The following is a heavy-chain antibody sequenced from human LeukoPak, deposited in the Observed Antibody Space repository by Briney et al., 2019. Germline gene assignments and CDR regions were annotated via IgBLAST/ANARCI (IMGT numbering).Heavy chain of an antibody. CDR1: GFTFSSYA. V-gene: IGHV3-30-3*01. D-gene: IGHD6-19*01. CDR2: ISYDGSNK. J-gene: IGHJ6*02. CDR3: ARWRQWLVGMDYYGMDV. Sequence: GRSLRLSCAASGFTFSSYAMHWVRQAPGKGLEWVAVISYDGSNKYYADSVEGRFTISRDNSKNTLYLQMNSLRAEDTAVYYCARWRQWLVGMDYYGMDVWGQGTTVTVSS.